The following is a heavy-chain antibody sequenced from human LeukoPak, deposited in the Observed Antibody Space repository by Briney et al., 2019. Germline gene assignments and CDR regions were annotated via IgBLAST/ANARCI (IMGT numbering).Heavy chain of an antibody. CDR3: AKGTGINQYHWFDP. J-gene: IGHJ5*02. CDR2: MSGSGGFT. V-gene: IGHV3-23*01. D-gene: IGHD2-8*02. Sequence: GGSLRLSCAASAFTFSNYAMNWVRQAPGKGLEWVSGMSGSGGFTYYADSLKGRFTISRDNSKNTLYLQMNSLRAEDTALYYCAKGTGINQYHWFDPWGQGTLVTVS. CDR1: AFTFSNYA.